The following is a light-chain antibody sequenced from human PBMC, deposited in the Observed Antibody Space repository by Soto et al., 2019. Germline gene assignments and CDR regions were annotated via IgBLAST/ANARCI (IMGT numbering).Light chain of an antibody. CDR3: QSYDSRLSAVV. J-gene: IGLJ2*01. CDR2: DNS. V-gene: IGLV1-40*01. CDR1: SSNIGAGFD. Sequence: QSVLTPPPSVSGAPGQRVTISCTGNSSNIGAGFDVHWYQQLPGTAPKLLIYDNSNRPSGVPDRFSGSKSGTSASLAITGLQAEDGTDYYCQSYDSRLSAVVFGGGTKLTVL.